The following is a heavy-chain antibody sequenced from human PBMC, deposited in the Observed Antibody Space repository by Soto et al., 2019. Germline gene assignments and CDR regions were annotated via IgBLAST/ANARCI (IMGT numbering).Heavy chain of an antibody. D-gene: IGHD3-10*01. CDR1: GFTFSDHY. CDR3: VRGRLSGPRAGKVYDF. CDR2: IRNKANRYSI. J-gene: IGHJ3*01. Sequence: EVQLVESGGGLVQPGGSLRLSCAASGFTFSDHYMDWVRQAPGKGLEWVGGIRNKANRYSIQYGASVKGRFIVSRDDSPNSLYLQMNNMKTEDTAIYYFVRGRLSGPRAGKVYDFWGQGTMVTVSS. V-gene: IGHV3-72*01.